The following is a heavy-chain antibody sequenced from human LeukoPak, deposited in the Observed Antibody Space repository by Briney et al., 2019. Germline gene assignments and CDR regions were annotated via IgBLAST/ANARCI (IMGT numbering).Heavy chain of an antibody. D-gene: IGHD5-24*01. CDR2: IYYSGST. Sequence: SETLSLTCTVSGGSISSYYWSWIRQPPGKGLEWIGYIYYSGSTNYNPSLKSRVTISVDTFKNQFSLKLSSVTAADTAVYYCARAASGRRDGPEDLDYWGQGTLVTVSS. CDR3: ARAASGRRDGPEDLDY. J-gene: IGHJ4*02. V-gene: IGHV4-59*01. CDR1: GGSISSYY.